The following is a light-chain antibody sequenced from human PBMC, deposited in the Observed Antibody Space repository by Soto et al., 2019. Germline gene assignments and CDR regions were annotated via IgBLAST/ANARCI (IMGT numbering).Light chain of an antibody. J-gene: IGKJ1*01. CDR1: QSISSW. Sequence: DIQMTQSTSTLSASVGDRVTITCRASQSISSWLAWYQQKPGKAPQLLIYRASNLESGVPSRFSGSESGTEFTLTISSLQPDDFATYYCQQYNTYSQTFGQGTKVEIK. CDR3: QQYNTYSQT. CDR2: RAS. V-gene: IGKV1-5*03.